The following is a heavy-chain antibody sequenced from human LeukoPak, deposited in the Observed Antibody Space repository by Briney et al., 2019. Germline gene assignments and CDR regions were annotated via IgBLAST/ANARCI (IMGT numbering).Heavy chain of an antibody. CDR1: GFTFSDYY. Sequence: GGSLRLSCAASGFTFSDYYLSWVRQAPGKGLEWVGFIRNKANGGTTEETTSVKGRFTISRDDSKSITYLQMNSLRAEDTAVYYCAKGHGYSRSDFDYWGQGTLVTVSS. V-gene: IGHV3-71*01. D-gene: IGHD5-18*01. J-gene: IGHJ4*02. CDR3: AKGHGYSRSDFDY. CDR2: IRNKANGGTT.